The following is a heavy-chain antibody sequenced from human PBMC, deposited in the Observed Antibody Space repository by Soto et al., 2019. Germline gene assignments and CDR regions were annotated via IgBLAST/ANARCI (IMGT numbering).Heavy chain of an antibody. V-gene: IGHV3-33*01. CDR3: AREGEGIYCGGDCYPSWYFDL. CDR1: GFTFSNYG. CDR2: IWSDGSKK. D-gene: IGHD2-21*02. J-gene: IGHJ2*01. Sequence: QVQLVESGGGVVQPGRSLRLSCAASGFTFSNYGMHWVRQAPGKGLEWVSVIWSDGSKKYYADSLKGRFTISRDNSKKQLYLQMNSMIAEDTAVYYCAREGEGIYCGGDCYPSWYFDLWGRGNLVTVSS.